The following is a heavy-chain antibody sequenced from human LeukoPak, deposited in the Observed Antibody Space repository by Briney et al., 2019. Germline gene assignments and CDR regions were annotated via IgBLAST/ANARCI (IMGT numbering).Heavy chain of an antibody. CDR3: AITGGRYCSSTSCADAFDI. Sequence: ASVKVSWKASGYTFTSYGISWVRQAPGQGLEWRGWISAYNGNTNYAQKLQGRVTMTTDTSTSTAYMELRSLRSDDTAVYYCAITGGRYCSSTSCADAFDIWGQGTVVTVSS. D-gene: IGHD2-2*01. V-gene: IGHV1-18*01. CDR1: GYTFTSYG. CDR2: ISAYNGNT. J-gene: IGHJ3*02.